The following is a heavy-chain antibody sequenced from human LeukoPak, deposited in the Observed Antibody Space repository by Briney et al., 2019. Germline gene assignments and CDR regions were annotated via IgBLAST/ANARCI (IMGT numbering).Heavy chain of an antibody. V-gene: IGHV3-23*01. Sequence: GGSLRLSCVASGFTFSKYTMSWVRQAPGKGLEWVSGIYGGVTSTTFYAESVKGRFTISRDNSKNTLYLQMSSLRDEDTAVYYCAKDQGPDYTPLGSATHAYWGQGTLVSVSS. D-gene: IGHD4/OR15-4a*01. CDR3: AKDQGPDYTPLGSATHAY. J-gene: IGHJ4*02. CDR2: IYGGVTSTT. CDR1: GFTFSKYT.